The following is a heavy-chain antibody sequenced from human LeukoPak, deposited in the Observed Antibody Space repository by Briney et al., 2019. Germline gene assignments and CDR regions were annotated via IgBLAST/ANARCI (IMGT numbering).Heavy chain of an antibody. CDR3: ARIRGSSWYPRGGWFDP. D-gene: IGHD6-13*01. CDR1: GGSIGSFY. J-gene: IGHJ5*02. CDR2: VYSSGNT. Sequence: SETLSLTCTVSGGSIGSFYWTWIRQPPGKGLEWIGYVYSSGNTNYNPSLKSRVIISVDTSKNQFSLKLSSVTAADTAVYYCARIRGSSWYPRGGWFDPWGQGTLVTVSS. V-gene: IGHV4-59*01.